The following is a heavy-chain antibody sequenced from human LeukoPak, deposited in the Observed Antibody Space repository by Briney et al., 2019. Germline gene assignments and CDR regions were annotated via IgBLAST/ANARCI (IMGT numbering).Heavy chain of an antibody. V-gene: IGHV3-21*01. CDR2: ISSSSSYI. J-gene: IGHJ4*02. CDR1: GFTFSSYS. D-gene: IGHD3-3*01. Sequence: PGGSLRLSCAASGFTFSSYSMNWVRQAPGKGLEWVSSISSSSSYIYYADSVKGRFTISRDNAKNSLYLQMNRLSAEDTAVYYGASALPYHDSWSGPTCFDSWGQGTLVTVSS. CDR3: ASALPYHDSWSGPTCFDS.